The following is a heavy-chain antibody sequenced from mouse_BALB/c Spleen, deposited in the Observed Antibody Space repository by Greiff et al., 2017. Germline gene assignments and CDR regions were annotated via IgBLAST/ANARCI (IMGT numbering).Heavy chain of an antibody. CDR2: INPYNDGT. D-gene: IGHD2-1*01. Sequence: VQLQQSGPELVKPGASVKMSCKASGYTFTSYVMHWVKQKPGQGLEWIGYINPYNDGTKYNEKFKGKATLTSDKSSSTAYMELSSLTSEDSAVYYCARWGGNYYSYWYFDVWGAGTTVTVSS. CDR3: ARWGGNYYSYWYFDV. V-gene: IGHV1-14*01. J-gene: IGHJ1*01. CDR1: GYTFTSYV.